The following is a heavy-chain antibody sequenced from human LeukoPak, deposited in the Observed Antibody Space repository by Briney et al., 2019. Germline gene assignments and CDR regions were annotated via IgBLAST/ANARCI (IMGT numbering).Heavy chain of an antibody. Sequence: PSETLSLTCTVSGGSISSSTYYWGWIRQPPEKGLEWIGTTYYSGSTYYNPSLKSRVAISVDTSKNQFSLKLSSVTAADTAVYYCARLRGETARGYSGYDMNYYYYYYMDVWGKGTTVTVSS. CDR1: GGSISSSTYY. CDR3: ARLRGETARGYSGYDMNYYYYYYMDV. CDR2: TYYSGST. J-gene: IGHJ6*03. V-gene: IGHV4-39*01. D-gene: IGHD5-12*01.